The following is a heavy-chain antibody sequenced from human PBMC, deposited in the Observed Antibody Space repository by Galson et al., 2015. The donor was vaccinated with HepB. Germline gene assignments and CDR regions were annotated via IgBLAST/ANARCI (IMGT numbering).Heavy chain of an antibody. D-gene: IGHD3-10*01. CDR2: IIPIFGTA. CDR3: ARDPGYYYGSGSYSFYYYGMDV. Sequence: SVKVSCKASGGTFSSYAISWVRQAPGQGLEWMGGIIPIFGTANYAQKFQGRVTITADESTSTAYMELSSLRSEDTAVYYCARDPGYYYGSGSYSFYYYGMDVWGQGTTVTVSS. CDR1: GGTFSSYA. V-gene: IGHV1-69*13. J-gene: IGHJ6*02.